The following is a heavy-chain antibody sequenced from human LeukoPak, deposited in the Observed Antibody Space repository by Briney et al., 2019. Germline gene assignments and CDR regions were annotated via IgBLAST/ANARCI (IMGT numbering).Heavy chain of an antibody. Sequence: GRSLRLSCAASGFTFSSYGMHWVRQAPGKALEWVAVISYDGSNKYYADSVKGRFTISRDNAKNTLYLQMNSLRAEDTAVYYCARSYYYGSGSPLGYWGQGTLVTVSS. D-gene: IGHD3-10*01. J-gene: IGHJ4*02. V-gene: IGHV3-30*03. CDR3: ARSYYYGSGSPLGY. CDR2: ISYDGSNK. CDR1: GFTFSSYG.